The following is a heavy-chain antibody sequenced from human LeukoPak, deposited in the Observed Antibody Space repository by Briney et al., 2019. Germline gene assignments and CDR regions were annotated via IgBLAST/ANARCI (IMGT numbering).Heavy chain of an antibody. CDR2: IYYSGST. Sequence: SETLSLTCTVSGGSISSSSYYWGWIRQPPGKGLECIGSIYYSGSTYYNPSLKSRVTISVDTSKNQFSLKLSSVTAADTAVYYCARGLVGATLDYWGQGTLVTVSS. V-gene: IGHV4-39*01. CDR3: ARGLVGATLDY. D-gene: IGHD1-26*01. J-gene: IGHJ4*02. CDR1: GGSISSSSYY.